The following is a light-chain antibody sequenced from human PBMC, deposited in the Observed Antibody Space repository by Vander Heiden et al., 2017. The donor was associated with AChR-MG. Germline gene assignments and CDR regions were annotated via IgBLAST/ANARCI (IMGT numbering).Light chain of an antibody. CDR2: SDT. CDR1: SSNIGSNY. J-gene: IGLJ2*01. CDR3: AAWDDSLSGVV. Sequence: QSVLPQPPSASGTPGQRVAISCSGSSSNIGSNYVYWYQHLPGTAPKLLIYSDTLRLSGVPDRFSGSKSGTTASLSITGLRSEDDADYYCAAWDDSLSGVVFGGGTKLTVL. V-gene: IGLV1-47*02.